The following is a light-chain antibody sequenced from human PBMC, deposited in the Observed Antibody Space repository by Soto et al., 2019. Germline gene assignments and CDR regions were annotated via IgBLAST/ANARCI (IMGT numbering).Light chain of an antibody. CDR1: SSNIGNSF. CDR2: DNN. CDR3: GAWDGGLSAFV. J-gene: IGLJ1*01. V-gene: IGLV1-51*01. Sequence: QSVLTQPPSVSAAPGRTVTISCSGSSSNIGNSFVSWYQQLPGTAPRLLIYDNNERPSGIPDRFSGSKSGTSATLGITGLQTGDEADYYCGAWDGGLSAFVFGTGTTLTVL.